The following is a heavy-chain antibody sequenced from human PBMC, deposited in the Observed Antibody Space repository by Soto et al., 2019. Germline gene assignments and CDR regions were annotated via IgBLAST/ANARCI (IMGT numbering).Heavy chain of an antibody. Sequence: SETLSLTCSVSGGSISSGDYYWNWIRQPPGKGLEWIGEIYHSGSTNYNPSLKSRVTISVDKSKNQFSLKLSSVTAADTTVYYCARDAKSSGWYVGDYWGQGTLVTVS. CDR1: GGSISSGDYY. CDR3: ARDAKSSGWYVGDY. CDR2: IYHSGST. V-gene: IGHV4-30-4*01. D-gene: IGHD6-19*01. J-gene: IGHJ4*02.